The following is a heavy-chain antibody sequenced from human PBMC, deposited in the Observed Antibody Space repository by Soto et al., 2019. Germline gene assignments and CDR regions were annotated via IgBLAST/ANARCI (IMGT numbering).Heavy chain of an antibody. CDR1: GGTFSSYA. Sequence: QVQLVQSGAEVQKPGSSVKVSCKASGGTFSSYAISWVRQAPGQGLEWMGGIIPIFGTANYAQKFQGRVTISADESTSTAYVELSSLRSEDMDVYYCARTLGSKEYYFDYWGQGTLVTVSS. D-gene: IGHD6-25*01. J-gene: IGHJ4*02. CDR3: ARTLGSKEYYFDY. V-gene: IGHV1-69*01. CDR2: IIPIFGTA.